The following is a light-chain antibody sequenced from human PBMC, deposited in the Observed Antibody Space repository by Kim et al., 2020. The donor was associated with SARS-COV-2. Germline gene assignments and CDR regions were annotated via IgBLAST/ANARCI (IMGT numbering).Light chain of an antibody. J-gene: IGKJ2*01. CDR1: QNVLYSSNNTNY. Sequence: DIVMTQSPDSLAESLGERATINCKSSQNVLYSSNNTNYLAWYQQKSGQPPKLLIYWASTRESGVPDRFSGSGSGTDFTLTISSLQAEDVAVYYCQQKYTTPYTFGQGTKLEI. CDR2: WAS. CDR3: QQKYTTPYT. V-gene: IGKV4-1*01.